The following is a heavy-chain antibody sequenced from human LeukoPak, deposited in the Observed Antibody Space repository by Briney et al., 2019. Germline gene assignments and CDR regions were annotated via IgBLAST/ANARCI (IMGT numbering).Heavy chain of an antibody. CDR1: GGSISSYY. J-gene: IGHJ5*02. D-gene: IGHD6-13*01. Sequence: SETLSLTCTVSGGSISSYYWSWIRQPPGKGLEWIGEINHSGSTNYNPSLKSRVTISVDTSKNQFSLKLSSVTAADTAVYYCARGSQLRIAAAVYNWFDPWGQGTLVTVSS. V-gene: IGHV4-34*01. CDR2: INHSGST. CDR3: ARGSQLRIAAAVYNWFDP.